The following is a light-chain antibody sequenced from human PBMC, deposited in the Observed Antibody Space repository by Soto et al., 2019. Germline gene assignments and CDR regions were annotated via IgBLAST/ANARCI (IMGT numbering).Light chain of an antibody. V-gene: IGKV1-9*01. CDR1: QGISSF. J-gene: IGKJ4*01. CDR3: QQVESCPST. CDR2: SAS. Sequence: IQLTQTPSSLSASVGDRVTITCRASQGISSFLAWYQQKPGKAPKLLIYSASSLQSGVPSRFSGSGFGTDFTLTITSLQTEDFATYYCQQVESCPSTFGGGTKVDIK.